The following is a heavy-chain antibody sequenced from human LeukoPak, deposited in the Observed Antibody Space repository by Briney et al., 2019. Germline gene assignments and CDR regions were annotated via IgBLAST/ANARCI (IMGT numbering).Heavy chain of an antibody. CDR2: ISSSSSYI. V-gene: IGHV3-21*01. J-gene: IGHJ4*02. Sequence: GGSLRLSCAASGFTFSSYNMNWVRQAPGKGLEWVSSISSSSSYIYYADSVRGRFTISRDNAKNSLYLQMNSLRAEDTAVYYWARVSGLGYCSGGSCLEVGYWGQGTLVTVSS. CDR3: ARVSGLGYCSGGSCLEVGY. CDR1: GFTFSSYN. D-gene: IGHD2-15*01.